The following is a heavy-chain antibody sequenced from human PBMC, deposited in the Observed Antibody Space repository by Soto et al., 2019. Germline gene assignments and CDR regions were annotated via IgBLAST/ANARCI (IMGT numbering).Heavy chain of an antibody. D-gene: IGHD3-10*01. V-gene: IGHV5-51*01. J-gene: IGHJ3*01. CDR1: GYSFAGYW. CDR3: ARLPGVRGVFDGFNV. Sequence: GESLKISCKGSGYSFAGYWIGWVRQMPGKGLDWMGVIYPGDSDTRYNPSFHGQVTISADKSISTAYLQWSSLKASDTAMYFCARLPGVRGVFDGFNVWGQGARVTVS. CDR2: IYPGDSDT.